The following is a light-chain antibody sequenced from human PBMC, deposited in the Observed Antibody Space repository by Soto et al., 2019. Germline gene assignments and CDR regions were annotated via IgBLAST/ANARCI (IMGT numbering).Light chain of an antibody. CDR3: QQYDNLLLT. J-gene: IGKJ4*01. CDR2: DAS. V-gene: IGKV1-5*01. CDR1: QSISSW. Sequence: DIQMTQSPSTLSASVVDRVTITCLASQSISSWLAWYQQKPGKAPKLLIYDASSLESGVPSRFSGSGSGTDFTFTISSLQPEDIATYYCQQYDNLLLTFGGGTKVDIK.